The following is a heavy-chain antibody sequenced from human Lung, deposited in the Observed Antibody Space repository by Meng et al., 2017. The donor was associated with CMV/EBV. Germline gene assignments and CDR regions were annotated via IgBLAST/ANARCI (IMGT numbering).Heavy chain of an antibody. CDR2: IDDSGST. Sequence: GRLQGSCPGLGKPSGTLSLTCGVSGVSISSNIRWTWVRQPPGKGLEWIGDIDDSGSTNYNPSLNSRISISLDKSKNHFSLKVNSVTAADTAVYYCARGKQDAWELLAYWGQGALVTVSS. V-gene: IGHV4-4*02. CDR1: GVSISSNIR. CDR3: ARGKQDAWELLAY. J-gene: IGHJ4*02. D-gene: IGHD1-26*01.